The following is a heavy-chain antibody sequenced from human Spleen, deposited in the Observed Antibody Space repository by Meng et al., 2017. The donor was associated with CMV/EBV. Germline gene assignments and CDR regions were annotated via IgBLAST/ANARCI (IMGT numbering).Heavy chain of an antibody. D-gene: IGHD6-6*01. J-gene: IGHJ6*02. CDR3: ARDRVIAARAADMNGMDV. Sequence: SETLSLTCTVSGGSISSSSYYWGWIRQPPGKGLEWIGSIYYSGSTYYNPSLKSRVTISVDTSKNQFSLKLSSVTAADTAVYYCARDRVIAARAADMNGMDVWGQGTTVTVSS. CDR2: IYYSGST. CDR1: GGSISSSSYY. V-gene: IGHV4-39*07.